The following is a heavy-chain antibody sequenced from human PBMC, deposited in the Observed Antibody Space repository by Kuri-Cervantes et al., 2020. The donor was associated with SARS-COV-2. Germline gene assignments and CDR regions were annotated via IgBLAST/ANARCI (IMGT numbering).Heavy chain of an antibody. CDR2: IYHSGST. D-gene: IGHD2-15*01. CDR1: GYSISSGYY. J-gene: IGHJ2*01. CDR3: ARLECSGGSCYRKRSWYFDL. Sequence: SQTLSLTCAVSGYSISSGYYWGWIRQPPGKGLEWIGSIYHSGSTYYNPSLKSRVTISVDTSKNQFSLKLSSVTAADTAVYYCARLECSGGSCYRKRSWYFDLWGRGTPVTVSS. V-gene: IGHV4-38-2*01.